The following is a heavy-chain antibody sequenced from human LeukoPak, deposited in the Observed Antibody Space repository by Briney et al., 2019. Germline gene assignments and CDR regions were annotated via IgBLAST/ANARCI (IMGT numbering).Heavy chain of an antibody. D-gene: IGHD1-7*01. CDR3: ARENAPTTFDY. CDR1: GGSISSGGYY. J-gene: IGHJ4*02. Sequence: SENLSLTCTVSGGSISSGGYYWSWIRQPPGKGLEWIGYIYHSGSTYYNPSLKSRVTISVDRSKNQFSLKLSSVTAADTAVYYCARENAPTTFDYWGQGTLVTVSS. V-gene: IGHV4-30-2*01. CDR2: IYHSGST.